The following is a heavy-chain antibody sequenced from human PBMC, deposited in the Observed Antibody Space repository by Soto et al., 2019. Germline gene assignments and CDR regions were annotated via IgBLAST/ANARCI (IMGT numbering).Heavy chain of an antibody. V-gene: IGHV4-39*01. D-gene: IGHD5-12*01. J-gene: IGHJ6*02. CDR1: DGSISSSSYY. CDR2: IYYSGST. CDR3: ARTNTEMATITDYYYGMDV. Sequence: SQTISLPCSVSDGSISSSSYYWSRNRQPPGKGLEWIGSIYYSGSTYYNPSLKSRVTISVDTSKNQFSLKLSSVTAADTAVYYCARTNTEMATITDYYYGMDVWGQGTTVTVS.